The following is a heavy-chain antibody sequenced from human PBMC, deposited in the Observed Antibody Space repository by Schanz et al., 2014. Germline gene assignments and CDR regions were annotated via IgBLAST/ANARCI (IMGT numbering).Heavy chain of an antibody. J-gene: IGHJ4*02. D-gene: IGHD6-19*01. Sequence: QVQLVQSGGEVKTPGASVKVSCKASGYTFTRSGISWVRQVPGQGLEWMGWISIHNGITKYAQSVQGRVTMTRDTSTSTAYMELRSLTSDDTATYYCVKTDAGWRFDYWGQGTLVIVSS. V-gene: IGHV1-18*01. CDR1: GYTFTRSG. CDR3: VKTDAGWRFDY. CDR2: ISIHNGIT.